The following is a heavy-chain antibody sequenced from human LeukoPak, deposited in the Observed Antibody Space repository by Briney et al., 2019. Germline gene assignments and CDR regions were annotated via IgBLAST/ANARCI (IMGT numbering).Heavy chain of an antibody. Sequence: SETLSLTCTVPGGSVSSYNWSWIRESPGKGVGCIGYIYYSGITYYNPSLTSRVTISVATSKNQSSMRLTSVTAADTAVYYCARHGSRAVAGYFDYWGQGTLVTVSS. CDR3: ARHGSRAVAGYFDY. V-gene: IGHV4-59*08. D-gene: IGHD6-19*01. CDR1: GGSVSSYN. CDR2: IYYSGIT. J-gene: IGHJ4*02.